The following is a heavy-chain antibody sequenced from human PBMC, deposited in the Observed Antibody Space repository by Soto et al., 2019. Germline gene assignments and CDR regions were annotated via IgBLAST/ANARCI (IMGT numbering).Heavy chain of an antibody. V-gene: IGHV3-23*01. J-gene: IGHJ4*02. CDR3: APHLWFGELYY. D-gene: IGHD3-10*01. Sequence: EVQLLESGGGLVQPGGSLRLSCAASGFTFSSYALSWVRQAPGKGLEWVSAISGSGGSTYYADSVKGRFTISRDNSKNTLYLQMNSLRAEDTAVYYCAPHLWFGELYYWGQGTLVTVSS. CDR1: GFTFSSYA. CDR2: ISGSGGST.